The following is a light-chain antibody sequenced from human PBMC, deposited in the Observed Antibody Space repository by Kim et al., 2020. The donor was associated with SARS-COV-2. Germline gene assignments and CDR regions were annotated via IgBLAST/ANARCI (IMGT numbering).Light chain of an antibody. CDR2: GNS. CDR1: SSNIGAGYD. J-gene: IGLJ3*02. V-gene: IGLV1-40*01. Sequence: QSVLTQPPSVSGAPGQRVTISCTGSSSNIGAGYDVHWYQQLPGTAPKLLIYGNSNRPSGVPDRFSGSKSGTSASLAITGLQAEDESDYYCQSYDSSLSARVSVGGTQLIVL. CDR3: QSYDSSLSARV.